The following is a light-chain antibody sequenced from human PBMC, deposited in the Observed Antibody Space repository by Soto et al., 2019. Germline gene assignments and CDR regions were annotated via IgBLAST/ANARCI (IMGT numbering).Light chain of an antibody. J-gene: IGKJ4*01. CDR3: QWYSGSQT. Sequence: EIALTQSPGTLSLSPGERATLSCRASQSVNSLYLAWYQQKPGQAPRLLIYGASSRATGIPDRFSGSWSGTDFTLTISILEPEDFAVYYCQWYSGSQTFGGGTKVEIK. CDR2: GAS. CDR1: QSVNSLY. V-gene: IGKV3-20*01.